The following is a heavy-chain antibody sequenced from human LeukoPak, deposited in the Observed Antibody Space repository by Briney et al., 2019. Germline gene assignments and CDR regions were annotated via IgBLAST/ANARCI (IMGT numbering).Heavy chain of an antibody. CDR2: IIPIFGTA. Sequence: SVKVSCKASGGTFSSYAISWVRQAPGQGLEWMGGIIPIFGTANYAQKFQGRVTITADESTSTAYMELSSLRSEDTAVYYCARGGYCSSTSCPIDYWGQGALVTVSS. CDR1: GGTFSSYA. D-gene: IGHD2-2*01. J-gene: IGHJ4*02. V-gene: IGHV1-69*13. CDR3: ARGGYCSSTSCPIDY.